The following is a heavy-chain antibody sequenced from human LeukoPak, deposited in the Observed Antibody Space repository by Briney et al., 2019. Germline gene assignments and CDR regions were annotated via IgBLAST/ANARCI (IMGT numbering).Heavy chain of an antibody. D-gene: IGHD1-26*01. J-gene: IGHJ4*02. Sequence: SETLSLTCTVSGGSISSRSCCWGWIRQPPGKGLEWIGTTYYNGSTYYNPSLKSRVTISVDTSKNQFSLRLSSVTAADTAVYYCARQVYSGTHYFDYWGQGTLVTVSS. CDR1: GGSISSRSCC. V-gene: IGHV4-39*01. CDR3: ARQVYSGTHYFDY. CDR2: TYYNGST.